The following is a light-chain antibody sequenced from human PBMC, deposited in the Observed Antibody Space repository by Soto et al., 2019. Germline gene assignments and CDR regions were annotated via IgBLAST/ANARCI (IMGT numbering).Light chain of an antibody. V-gene: IGLV1-40*01. CDR1: SSNIGAGYA. CDR2: GKT. J-gene: IGLJ2*01. CDR3: PSYDNSLSAVV. Sequence: QSVLTRPPSVSGAPGQRVTISCTGSSSNIGAGYAVQWYQQLPGTAPKLLIYGKTNRPSGVPDRFSGSVSGTSPSLAITGLQADDQADHLCPSYDNSLSAVVFGGGTKLTVL.